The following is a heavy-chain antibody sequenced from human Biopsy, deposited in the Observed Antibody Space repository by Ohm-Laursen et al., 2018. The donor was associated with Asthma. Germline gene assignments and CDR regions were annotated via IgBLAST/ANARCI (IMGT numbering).Heavy chain of an antibody. V-gene: IGHV1-24*01. CDR1: GYSLTDLS. CDR2: HDHEEGGT. CDR3: ASDFPKDYVRYNFQF. D-gene: IGHD4-17*01. Sequence: ASVKVSCKLSGYSLTDLSMHWVRQAPGQGLEWMGGHDHEEGGTVNARRFQGRVTMAEDTSTDTAYMELSSLSSDDTAVYYCASDFPKDYVRYNFQFWGQGTLVTVSS. J-gene: IGHJ4*02.